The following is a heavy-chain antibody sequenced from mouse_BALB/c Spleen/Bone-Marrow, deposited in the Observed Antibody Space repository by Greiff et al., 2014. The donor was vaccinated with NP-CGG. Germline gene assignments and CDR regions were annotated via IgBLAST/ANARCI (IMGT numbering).Heavy chain of an antibody. CDR1: GYTFTSYY. Sequence: VQLKESGAELVKPGASVKLSCKASGYTFTSYYMYWVKQRPGQGLEWFGEINPSNGGTNFNEKFKNKATLTVDKSSSTACMQLSSLTSEDSAVYYCSRGRRDALDYWGQGTSVTVSS. CDR2: INPSNGGT. CDR3: SRGRRDALDY. V-gene: IGHV1S81*02. J-gene: IGHJ4*01.